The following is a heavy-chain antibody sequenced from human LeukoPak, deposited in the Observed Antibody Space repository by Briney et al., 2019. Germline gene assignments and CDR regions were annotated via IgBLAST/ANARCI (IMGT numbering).Heavy chain of an antibody. CDR2: ISSGGSAI. J-gene: IGHJ5*02. V-gene: IGHV3-48*03. CDR1: GFTFSSYV. CDR3: ARDTA. Sequence: GGSLRLSCAASGFTFSSYVMNWVRQAPGKGLEWISYISSGGSAIYYADSVKGRFTISRDNAKNSLYLQMNSLRAEDTAVYHCARDTAWGQGTLVTVSS.